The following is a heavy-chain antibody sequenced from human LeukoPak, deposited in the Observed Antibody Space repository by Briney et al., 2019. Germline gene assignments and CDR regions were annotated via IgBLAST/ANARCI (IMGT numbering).Heavy chain of an antibody. J-gene: IGHJ6*03. V-gene: IGHV4-34*01. Sequence: PSETLSLTCAVYGGSFSGYYWSWIRQPPGKGLEWIGEINHSGSTNYNPSLKSRVTISVDTSKNQFSLKLSSVTAADTAVYYCARGRWLRHTHYYYYMDVWGKGTTVTVSS. CDR1: GGSFSGYY. CDR3: ARGRWLRHTHYYYYMDV. D-gene: IGHD5-12*01. CDR2: INHSGST.